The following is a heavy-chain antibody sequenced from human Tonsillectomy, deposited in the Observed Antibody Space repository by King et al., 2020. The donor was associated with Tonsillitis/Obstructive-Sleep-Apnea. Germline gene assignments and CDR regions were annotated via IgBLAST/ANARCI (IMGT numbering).Heavy chain of an antibody. CDR1: GGSFSGYY. CDR2: INHSGST. V-gene: IGHV4-34*01. Sequence: VQLQQWGAGLLKPSETLSLTCAVYGGSFSGYYWSWLRQPPGKGLEWIGEINHSGSTNYNPSLKSRVTISVDTSKNQFSLKLSSVTAADTAVYYCARVPTHRLEWLLGYYYYYMDVWGKGTTVTVSS. J-gene: IGHJ6*03. D-gene: IGHD3-3*01. CDR3: ARVPTHRLEWLLGYYYYYMDV.